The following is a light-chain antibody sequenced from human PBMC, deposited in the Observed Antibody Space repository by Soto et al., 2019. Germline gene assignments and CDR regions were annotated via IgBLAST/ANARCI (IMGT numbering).Light chain of an antibody. CDR1: SSKIGNNY. CDR3: AAWDDSLSGSYV. CDR2: RND. J-gene: IGLJ1*01. V-gene: IGLV1-47*01. Sequence: QSVLTQPPSASGTPGQRGTVSCSGSSSKIGNNYVFWYQHLPGTAPKLLIYRNDQRPSGVSDRFSGSKSGTSASLAISGLRSEDEADYYCAAWDDSLSGSYVFGTGTKVTVL.